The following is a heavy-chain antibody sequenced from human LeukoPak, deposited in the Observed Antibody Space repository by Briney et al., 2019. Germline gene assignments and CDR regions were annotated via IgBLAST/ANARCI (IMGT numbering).Heavy chain of an antibody. D-gene: IGHD4-17*01. CDR1: GFTFSDYY. CDR2: ISSSGSTI. V-gene: IGHV3-11*01. J-gene: IGHJ4*02. CDR3: ACTMGHYGDYYFDY. Sequence: GGSLRLSCAASGFTFSDYYMSWIRQAQGKGREWVSYISSSGSTIYYADSVKGRFTIYTDNAKNSLYLQMNSLRAEDTAVYYCACTMGHYGDYYFDYWGQGTLVTVSS.